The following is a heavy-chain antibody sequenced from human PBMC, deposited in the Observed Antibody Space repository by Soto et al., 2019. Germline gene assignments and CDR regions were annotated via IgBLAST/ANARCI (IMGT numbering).Heavy chain of an antibody. CDR2: ISWNSGSI. CDR3: AKGSSGWSLVYFDY. D-gene: IGHD6-19*01. CDR1: GFTFDDYA. V-gene: IGHV3-9*01. J-gene: IGHJ4*02. Sequence: SLRLSCAASGFTFDDYAMHWVRQAPGKGLEWVSGISWNSGSIGYADSVKGRFTISRDNAKNSLYLQMNSLRAEDTALYYCAKGSSGWSLVYFDYWGQGTLVTVSS.